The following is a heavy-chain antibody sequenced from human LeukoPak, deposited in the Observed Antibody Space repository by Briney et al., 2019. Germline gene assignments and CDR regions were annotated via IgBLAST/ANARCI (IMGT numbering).Heavy chain of an antibody. J-gene: IGHJ2*01. Sequence: PSETLSLTCTVSGGSISSYYWSWLRQPPGKGLEWIGYNYYSGRTNYNPSLKSRVAISVATSKNQFYLKLSSVTAADTAVYYCARGGSSGYSPWWYFDLWGRGSLVTVSS. CDR1: GGSISSYY. D-gene: IGHD3-22*01. CDR3: ARGGSSGYSPWWYFDL. CDR2: NYYSGRT. V-gene: IGHV4-59*01.